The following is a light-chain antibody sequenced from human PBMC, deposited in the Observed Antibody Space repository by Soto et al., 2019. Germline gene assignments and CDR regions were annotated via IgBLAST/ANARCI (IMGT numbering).Light chain of an antibody. J-gene: IGLJ1*01. Sequence: QSVLTQPPSASGTPGQRVTISCSGSISNIGGNPVYRHQQLPGTAPKLLIFRNNQRPSGVPDRFSDSKSGTSASLAISGLRSEDEAYYYCAAWDDSLSVYVFGTGTKVTVL. CDR3: AAWDDSLSVYV. CDR2: RNN. CDR1: ISNIGGNP. V-gene: IGLV1-47*01.